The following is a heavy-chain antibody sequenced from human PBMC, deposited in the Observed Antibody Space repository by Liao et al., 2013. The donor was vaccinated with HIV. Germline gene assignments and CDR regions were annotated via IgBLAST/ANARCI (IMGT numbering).Heavy chain of an antibody. CDR3: ARGGDYDFWSGYHVPFDY. J-gene: IGHJ4*02. D-gene: IGHD3-3*01. V-gene: IGHV4-61*02. Sequence: QVQLQESGPGLVKPSQTLSLTCTVSGGSISSGSYYWSWIRQPAGKGLEWIGRIYTSGSTNYNPSLKSRVTISVDTSKNQFSLKLSSVTAADTAVYYCARGGDYDFWSGYHVPFDYWGQGTLVTVSS. CDR1: GGSISSGSYY. CDR2: IYTSGST.